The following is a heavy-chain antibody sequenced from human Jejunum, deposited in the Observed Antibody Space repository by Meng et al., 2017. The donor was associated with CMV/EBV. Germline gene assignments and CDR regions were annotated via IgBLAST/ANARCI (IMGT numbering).Heavy chain of an antibody. V-gene: IGHV4-59*01. D-gene: IGHD4-11*01. CDR1: GGSISTSS. Sequence: VSGGSISTSSWSWIRQPPGKGLEWIGWAHNSGTTNYNPSLKSRVAVSVDTSKNHFSLTLASVTAADTGMYYCARGGASSKYFDSWGQGTLVTVSS. CDR3: ARGGASSKYFDS. J-gene: IGHJ4*02. CDR2: AHNSGTT.